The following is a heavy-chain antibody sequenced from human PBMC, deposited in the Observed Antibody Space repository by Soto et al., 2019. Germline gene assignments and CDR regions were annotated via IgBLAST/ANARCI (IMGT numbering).Heavy chain of an antibody. CDR1: GFTFSSYA. CDR3: AKGRTQGAVADDY. Sequence: GGSLRLSCAASGFTFSSYAMSWVPQAPGKGLEWVRSIRGSGGSTNYADSVKVRFTISRDNSKNTLDLQMNSLRAEDTAVYYCAKGRTQGAVADDYWGQGTLVTVSS. D-gene: IGHD6-19*01. J-gene: IGHJ4*02. CDR2: IRGSGGST. V-gene: IGHV3-23*01.